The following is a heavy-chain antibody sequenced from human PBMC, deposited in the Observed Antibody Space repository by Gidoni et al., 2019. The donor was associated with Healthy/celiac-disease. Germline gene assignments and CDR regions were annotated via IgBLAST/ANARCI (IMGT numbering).Heavy chain of an antibody. J-gene: IGHJ4*02. CDR2: ISAYNGNT. V-gene: IGHV1-18*01. D-gene: IGHD3-22*01. Sequence: QGLEWMGWISAYNGNTNYAQKLQGRVTMTTDTSTSTAYMELRSLRSDDTAVYYCARDRSGYRLDGLCAVDYWGQGTLVTVSS. CDR3: ARDRSGYRLDGLCAVDY.